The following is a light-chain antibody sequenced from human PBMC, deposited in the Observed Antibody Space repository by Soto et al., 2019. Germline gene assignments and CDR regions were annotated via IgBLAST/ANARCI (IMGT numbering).Light chain of an antibody. CDR1: QDIGNF. J-gene: IGKJ4*01. V-gene: IGKV1-27*01. Sequence: ILMTHSPSSLSAFVGDIVTSTCRASQDIGNFLALYQQKPGKVPKLLIYAASTLQSGVPSRFSGSGSGTDFTLTISSLQPEDVATYYCQKCKVAPFTFGGGTKVDI. CDR3: QKCKVAPFT. CDR2: AAS.